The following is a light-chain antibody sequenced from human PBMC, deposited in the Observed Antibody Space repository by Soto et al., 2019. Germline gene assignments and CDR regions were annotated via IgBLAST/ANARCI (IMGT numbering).Light chain of an antibody. J-gene: IGKJ2*01. CDR3: QEVNSFPRA. CDR1: QDISTW. V-gene: IGKV1-12*01. Sequence: DIPMTQSPPSLSASVGDTVTITCRASQDISTWLAWYQQKPGKVPKVLIYAASTLQPGVPSRFSGGGSGTDFSLTISSLQPEDFATYYCQEVNSFPRAFGQGTKLEIK. CDR2: AAS.